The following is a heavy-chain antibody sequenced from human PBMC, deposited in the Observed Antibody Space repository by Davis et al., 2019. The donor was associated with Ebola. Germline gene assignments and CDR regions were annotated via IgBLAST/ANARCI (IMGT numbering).Heavy chain of an antibody. Sequence: GGSLRLSCAASGFTFSSYAMSWVRQAPGKGLEWVSAISASGGNTFYADSVKGRFTVSRDNSKNTLYLQMNSLRVEDTAVYYCAKDFRNYDYWGQGTLVTVSS. CDR3: AKDFRNYDY. CDR1: GFTFSSYA. D-gene: IGHD4-11*01. V-gene: IGHV3-23*01. CDR2: ISASGGNT. J-gene: IGHJ4*02.